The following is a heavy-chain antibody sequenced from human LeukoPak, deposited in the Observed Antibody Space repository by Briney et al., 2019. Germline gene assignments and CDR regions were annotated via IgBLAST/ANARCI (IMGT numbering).Heavy chain of an antibody. CDR3: ARDLPSSGLTNFDY. CDR1: GYTFTSYA. CDR2: INTNTGNP. Sequence: GASVKVSCKASGYTFTSYAMNWVRQAPGQGLEWMGWINTNTGNPTYAQGFTGRFVFSLDTSVSTAYLQISSLKAEDTAVYYCARDLPSSGLTNFDYWGQGTLVTVSS. J-gene: IGHJ4*02. V-gene: IGHV7-4-1*02. D-gene: IGHD6-19*01.